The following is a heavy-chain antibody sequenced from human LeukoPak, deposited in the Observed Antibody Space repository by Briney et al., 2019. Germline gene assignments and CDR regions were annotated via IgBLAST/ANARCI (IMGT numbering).Heavy chain of an antibody. CDR2: FDPEDGET. CDR1: GYTLTELS. V-gene: IGHV1-24*01. CDR3: ATAGSEYSGYDFGY. J-gene: IGHJ4*02. D-gene: IGHD5-12*01. Sequence: ASVKVSCKVSGYTLTELSMHWVRQAPGKGLEWMGGFDPEDGETIYAQKFQGRVTMTEDTSTDTAYMELSSLRSEDTVVYYCATAGSEYSGYDFGYWGQGTLVTVSS.